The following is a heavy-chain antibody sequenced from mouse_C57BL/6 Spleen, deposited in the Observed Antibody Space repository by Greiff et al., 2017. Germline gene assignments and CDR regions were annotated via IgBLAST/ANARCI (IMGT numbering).Heavy chain of an antibody. D-gene: IGHD1-1*01. J-gene: IGHJ1*03. Sequence: EVKLVESEGGLVQPGSSMKLSCTASGFPFSDYYMAWVRQVPEKGLEWVANINYDGSSTYYLDSLKSRFIISRDNAKNILYLQMSSLKSEDTATYYCARVGYGSRNWYFDVWGTGTTVTVSS. CDR1: GFPFSDYY. V-gene: IGHV5-16*01. CDR2: INYDGSST. CDR3: ARVGYGSRNWYFDV.